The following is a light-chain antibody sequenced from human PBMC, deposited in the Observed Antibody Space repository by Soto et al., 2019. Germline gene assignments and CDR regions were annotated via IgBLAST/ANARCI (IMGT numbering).Light chain of an antibody. CDR3: ISYSGSSSSYV. Sequence: QSALTQPPSASGSPGQSVTISCTGTSSDVGGYDYVSWYQQNPGKAPKLVIYEVSNRPSGVSNRFSGSKSGNTASLTISGLQAEDEADYYCISYSGSSSSYVFGTGTKLTVL. V-gene: IGLV2-14*01. J-gene: IGLJ1*01. CDR1: SSDVGGYDY. CDR2: EVS.